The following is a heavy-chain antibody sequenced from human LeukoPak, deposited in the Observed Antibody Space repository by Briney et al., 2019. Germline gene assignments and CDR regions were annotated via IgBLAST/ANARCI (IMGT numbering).Heavy chain of an antibody. D-gene: IGHD6-13*01. CDR2: VNTGNGDT. V-gene: IGHV1-3*04. J-gene: IGHJ4*02. CDR3: SRDGGGSNWYF. Sequence: ASVKVSCKASGYTFTSYSVHWVRQAPGQRLEWVGWVNTGNGDTVYSQKFQGRVTITRDTSASTAYMELSSLTSGDTAVYYCSRDGGGSNWYFWGQGTLVTVSS. CDR1: GYTFTSYS.